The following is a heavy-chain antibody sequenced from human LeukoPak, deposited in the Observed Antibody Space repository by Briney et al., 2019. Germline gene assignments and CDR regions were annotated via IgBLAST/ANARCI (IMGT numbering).Heavy chain of an antibody. Sequence: GGSLRLSCAASGFTFSDYYMSWIRQAPGKGLEWVSAVRGSDAGTSYADSVKGRFTISRDNSKNTLYLQMNSLRAEDTAVYYCAKTGNGYDPLYYYYHMDVWGKGTTVTVSS. J-gene: IGHJ6*03. CDR3: AKTGNGYDPLYYYYHMDV. V-gene: IGHV3-23*01. CDR1: GFTFSDYY. CDR2: VRGSDAGT. D-gene: IGHD5-12*01.